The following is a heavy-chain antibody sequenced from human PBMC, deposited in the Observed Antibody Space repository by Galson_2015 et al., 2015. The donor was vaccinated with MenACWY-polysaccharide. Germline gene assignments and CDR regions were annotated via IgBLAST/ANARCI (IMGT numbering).Heavy chain of an antibody. CDR2: ISGSGGST. Sequence: SLRLSCAASGFTFSSYAMSWVRQAPGKGLEWVSTISGSGGSTYYADSVKGRFTISRDNSKHTLYLQMNSLRAEATAVYYCAKELSLGVSGTPGDYWGQGTLVTVSS. J-gene: IGHJ4*02. V-gene: IGHV3-23*01. CDR1: GFTFSSYA. D-gene: IGHD6-19*01. CDR3: AKELSLGVSGTPGDY.